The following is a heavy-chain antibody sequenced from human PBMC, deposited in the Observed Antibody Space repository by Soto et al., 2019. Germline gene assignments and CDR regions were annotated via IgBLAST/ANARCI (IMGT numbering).Heavy chain of an antibody. Sequence: QVQVVQSGAQVKEPGASVRVSCKVSGYTLTELSIHWVRQAPGKGLEWMGGFEPGDGEGLYAQKFQGRLIMTEDTSTNTAHMDLSSLRYEDTAVYYCAIGVTVDSWGQGTLVSVAS. D-gene: IGHD2-21*02. CDR3: AIGVTVDS. V-gene: IGHV1-24*01. J-gene: IGHJ4*02. CDR2: FEPGDGEG. CDR1: GYTLTELS.